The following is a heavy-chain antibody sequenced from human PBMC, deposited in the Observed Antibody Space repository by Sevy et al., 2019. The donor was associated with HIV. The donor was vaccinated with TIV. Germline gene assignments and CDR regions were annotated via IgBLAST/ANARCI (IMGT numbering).Heavy chain of an antibody. V-gene: IGHV3-30-3*01. J-gene: IGHJ6*02. D-gene: IGHD2-15*01. CDR1: GFTFSSYA. CDR2: ISYDGSDK. CDR3: ARGYCSGGRRYGRYYYYGMDV. Sequence: GGSLRLSCAASGFTFSSYAMHWVRQAPGKGLEWVAVISYDGSDKYYADSVKGRFTISRDNSKKTLYLQMNSLRAEETAVDYRARGYCSGGRRYGRYYYYGMDVWGQGTTVTVSS.